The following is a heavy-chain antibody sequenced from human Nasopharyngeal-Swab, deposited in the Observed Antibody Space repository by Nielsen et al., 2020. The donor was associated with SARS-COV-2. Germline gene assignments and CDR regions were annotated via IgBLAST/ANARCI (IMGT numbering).Heavy chain of an antibody. D-gene: IGHD4-17*01. CDR1: GFTFSSYG. CDR3: AKYYGDYPYYYYYMDV. Sequence: GASLQISCAASGFTFSSYGMHWVRQAPGKGLEWVAVISYDGSNKYYADSVKGRFTISRDNSKNTLYLQMNSLRAEDTAVYYCAKYYGDYPYYYYYMDVWGKGTTVTVSS. J-gene: IGHJ6*03. V-gene: IGHV3-30*18. CDR2: ISYDGSNK.